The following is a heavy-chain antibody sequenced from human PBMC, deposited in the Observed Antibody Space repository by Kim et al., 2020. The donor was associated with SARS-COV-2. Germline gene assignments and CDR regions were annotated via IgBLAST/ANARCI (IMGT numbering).Heavy chain of an antibody. V-gene: IGHV3-21*01. D-gene: IGHD3-9*01. CDR2: ISSSSSYI. CDR3: ARDLPRGLRYFDWLLS. J-gene: IGHJ4*02. Sequence: GGSLRLSCAASGFTFSSYSMNWVRQAPGKGLEWVSSISSSSSYIYYADSVKGRFTISRDNAKNSLYLQMNSLRAEDTAVYYCARDLPRGLRYFDWLLSWGQGTLVTVSS. CDR1: GFTFSSYS.